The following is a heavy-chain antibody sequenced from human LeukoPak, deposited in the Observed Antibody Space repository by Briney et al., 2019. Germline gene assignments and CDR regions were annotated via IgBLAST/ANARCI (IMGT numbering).Heavy chain of an antibody. CDR1: GFTFSSYW. D-gene: IGHD2-2*01. V-gene: IGHV3-7*01. J-gene: IGHJ4*02. Sequence: PGGSLRLSCAASGFTFSSYWMSWVRQAPGKGLEWVANIKQDGSEKNYVDSVKGRFTISRDNAKNSLYLQMNSLRAEDTAVYYCARDPGCSSTSCQYYFDYWGQGTLVTVSS. CDR3: ARDPGCSSTSCQYYFDY. CDR2: IKQDGSEK.